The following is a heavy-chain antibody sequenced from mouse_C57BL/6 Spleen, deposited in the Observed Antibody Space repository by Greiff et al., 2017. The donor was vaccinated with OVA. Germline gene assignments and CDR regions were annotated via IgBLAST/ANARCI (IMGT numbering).Heavy chain of an antibody. D-gene: IGHD2-1*01. CDR3: ARYGTGYAMDY. Sequence: QVQLQQSGAELARPGASVKLSCKASGYTFTSYGISWVKQRTGQGLEWIGEIYPRSGNTYYNEKFKGKATLTADKSSSTAYMELRSLTSEDSAVYFCARYGTGYAMDYWGQGTSVTVSS. CDR1: GYTFTSYG. J-gene: IGHJ4*01. CDR2: IYPRSGNT. V-gene: IGHV1-81*01.